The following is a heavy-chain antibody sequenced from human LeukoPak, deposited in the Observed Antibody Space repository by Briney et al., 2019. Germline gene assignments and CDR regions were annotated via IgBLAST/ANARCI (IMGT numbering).Heavy chain of an antibody. CDR2: IYYSGST. D-gene: IGHD1-26*01. Sequence: SSETLSLTCTVSGGSISSSSYYWGWIRQPPGKGLEWIGSIYYSGSTYYNPSLKSRVTISVDTSKNQFSLKLSSVTAADTAVYYCARIVGASDYWGQGTLVTVSS. J-gene: IGHJ4*02. CDR3: ARIVGASDY. V-gene: IGHV4-39*01. CDR1: GGSISSSSYY.